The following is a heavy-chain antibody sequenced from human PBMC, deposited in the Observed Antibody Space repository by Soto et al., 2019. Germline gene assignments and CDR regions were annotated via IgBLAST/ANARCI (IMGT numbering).Heavy chain of an antibody. CDR2: ISGSGGRT. V-gene: IGHV3-23*01. CDR3: AKMHLELISFDI. Sequence: GGSLRLSCAASGFTFSSYAMSWVRQAPGKGLEWVSAISGSGGRTYYADSVKGRFTITSDNSENTLYRKMNSLRTENTAVYCCAKMHLELISFDIWGQGTMVTVSS. CDR1: GFTFSSYA. D-gene: IGHD1-7*01. J-gene: IGHJ3*02.